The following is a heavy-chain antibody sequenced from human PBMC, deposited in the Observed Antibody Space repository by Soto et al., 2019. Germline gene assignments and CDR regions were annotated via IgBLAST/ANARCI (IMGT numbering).Heavy chain of an antibody. CDR3: ARDYDFWSGYYPFPGWFDP. CDR1: GFTFSSYS. J-gene: IGHJ5*02. V-gene: IGHV3-48*01. CDR2: ISSSSSTI. D-gene: IGHD3-3*01. Sequence: PGGSLRLSCAASGFTFSSYSMNWVRQAPGKGLEWVSYISSSSSTIYYADSVKGRFTISRDNAKNSLYLQMNSLRAEDTAVYYCARDYDFWSGYYPFPGWFDPWGQGTLVTVSS.